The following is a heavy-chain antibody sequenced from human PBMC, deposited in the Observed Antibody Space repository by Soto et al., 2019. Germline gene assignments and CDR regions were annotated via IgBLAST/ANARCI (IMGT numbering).Heavy chain of an antibody. CDR3: ARFVRSSSATTCSTRADV. Sequence: PSETLSLTCTVSGGFVNSDTHSWSWIRQTPGKRLEWIGFIYSGGSTKNPSLRSRVTMSVDTSKNQFSLKLRSVIVADTAVYHCARFVRSSSATTCSTRADVWGQGITVTVSS. CDR1: GGFVNSDTHS. CDR2: IYSGGST. D-gene: IGHD2-15*01. V-gene: IGHV4-61*01. J-gene: IGHJ6*02.